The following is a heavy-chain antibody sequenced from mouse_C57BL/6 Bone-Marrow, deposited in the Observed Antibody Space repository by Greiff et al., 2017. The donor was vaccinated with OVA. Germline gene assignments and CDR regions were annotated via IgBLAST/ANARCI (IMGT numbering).Heavy chain of an antibody. Sequence: EVQGVESGPVLVKPGASVKMSCKASGYTFTDYYMNWVKQSHGKSLEWIGVINPYNGGTSYNQKFKGKATLTVDKSSSTAYMELNSLTSEDSAVYYCARGSGYVDFDYWGQGTTLTVSS. CDR1: GYTFTDYY. V-gene: IGHV1-19*01. J-gene: IGHJ2*01. D-gene: IGHD3-2*02. CDR2: INPYNGGT. CDR3: ARGSGYVDFDY.